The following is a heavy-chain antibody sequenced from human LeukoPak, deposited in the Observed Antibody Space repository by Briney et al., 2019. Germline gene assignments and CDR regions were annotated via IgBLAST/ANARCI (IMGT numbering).Heavy chain of an antibody. CDR2: VIPNSGGT. CDR1: GYTFTDHY. CDR3: ASGGSDFNF. J-gene: IGHJ4*02. V-gene: IGHV1-2*02. D-gene: IGHD4-23*01. Sequence: ASVKVSCKASGYTFTDHYMHWVRQAPGQGLEWMGWVIPNSGGTHYAQNLQGRVTMTRDTSISTAYMELSRLTSDDTAVYYCASGGSDFNFWGQGALVTVSS.